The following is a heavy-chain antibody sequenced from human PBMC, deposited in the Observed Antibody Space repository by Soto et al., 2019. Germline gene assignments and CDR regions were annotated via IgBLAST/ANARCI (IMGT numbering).Heavy chain of an antibody. CDR1: GGSISSGGYH. Sequence: SEILSLTWTVSGGSISSGGYHWSVIRQRTVTGLERIGYIYYSGSTYYNPSLNSRVNISVDTSKNQFSMKLSSVPAADTAVYYCARAHTYCTNGVCYTDRFDYWGQGTLVRDSS. D-gene: IGHD2-8*01. V-gene: IGHV4-31*02. J-gene: IGHJ4*02. CDR2: IYYSGST. CDR3: ARAHTYCTNGVCYTDRFDY.